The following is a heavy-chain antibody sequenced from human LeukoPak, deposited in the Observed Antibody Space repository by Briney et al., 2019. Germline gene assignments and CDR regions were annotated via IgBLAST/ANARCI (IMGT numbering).Heavy chain of an antibody. V-gene: IGHV4-59*01. CDR2: IFYTGGT. J-gene: IGHJ4*02. CDR1: GGSISNYY. D-gene: IGHD2-21*01. CDR3: ARASWAYSPFDS. Sequence: TASETLSLTCTLSGGSISNYYWNWIRQPPGKGLEWVGYIFYTGGTNYNPSLKSRVTISEDTSKNQFSLKLTSVTAADTAVYYCARASWAYSPFDSWGQGTLATVSS.